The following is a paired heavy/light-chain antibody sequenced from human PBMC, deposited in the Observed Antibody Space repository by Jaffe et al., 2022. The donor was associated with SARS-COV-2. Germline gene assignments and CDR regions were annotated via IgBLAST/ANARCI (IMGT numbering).Heavy chain of an antibody. CDR2: INTDTGNP. Sequence: QMQLVQSGSELKKPGASVKVSCKASGYTFTTYAMNWVRQAPGQGLEWMGWINTDTGNPTYAQGFTGRFVFSLDTSVSTAYLQISSLEAEDSATYYCAVTPGRGFGESALDPWGQGTLITVSS. D-gene: IGHD3-10*01. J-gene: IGHJ5*02. V-gene: IGHV7-4-1*02. CDR3: AVTPGRGFGESALDP. CDR1: GYTFTTYA.
Light chain of an antibody. Sequence: QSVLTQPPSASGTPGQRVTMSCSGSSSNIGRDYVYWYQQLPRTAPKLLIYKSNQRPSGVPDRFSASKSGTSASLAISDLWSEDEADYYCAAWDASLSRLVFGGGTKLTVL. V-gene: IGLV1-47*03. CDR2: KSN. CDR1: SSNIGRDY. J-gene: IGLJ2*01. CDR3: AAWDASLSRLV.